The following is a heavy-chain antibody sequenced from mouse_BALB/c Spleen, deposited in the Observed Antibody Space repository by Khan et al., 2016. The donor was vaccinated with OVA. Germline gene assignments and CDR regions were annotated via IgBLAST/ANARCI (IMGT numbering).Heavy chain of an antibody. CDR1: GYTFTTYT. D-gene: IGHD2-14*01. CDR3: AREGAYYRSDGWFSY. CDR2: INPSNGYT. J-gene: IGHJ3*01. V-gene: IGHV1-4*01. Sequence: VQLVESGAELARPGASVKMSCKASGYTFTTYTMHWVKQRPGQGLEWIGYINPSNGYTNYNQKFKDESTLTADKSSSTAYMQLSSLTSDYSAVYYCAREGAYYRSDGWFSYWGQGTLVTVSA.